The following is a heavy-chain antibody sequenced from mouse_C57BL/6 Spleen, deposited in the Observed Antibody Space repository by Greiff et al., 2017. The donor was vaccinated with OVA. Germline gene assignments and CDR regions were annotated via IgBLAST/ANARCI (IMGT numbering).Heavy chain of an antibody. Sequence: EVMLVESGGGLVQPGGSLSLSCAASGFTFTDYYMSWVRQPPGKALEWLGFIRNKANGYTTEYSASVKGRFTISRDNSQSILYLQMNALRAEDSATYYCARYRPPSYDGGYAMDYWGQGTSVTVSS. CDR3: ARYRPPSYDGGYAMDY. J-gene: IGHJ4*01. V-gene: IGHV7-3*01. CDR1: GFTFTDYY. CDR2: IRNKANGYTT. D-gene: IGHD2-12*01.